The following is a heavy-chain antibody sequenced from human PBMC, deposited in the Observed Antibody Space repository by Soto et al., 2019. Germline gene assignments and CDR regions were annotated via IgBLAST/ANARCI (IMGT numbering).Heavy chain of an antibody. CDR3: ARVKGQWLGTYAFDI. CDR2: INPSGGST. CDR1: GYTFTSYY. J-gene: IGHJ3*02. D-gene: IGHD6-19*01. V-gene: IGHV1-46*01. Sequence: ASVKVSCKASGYTFTSYYMHWVRQAPGQGFEWMGIINPSGGSTSYAQKFQGRVTMTRDTSTSTVYMELSSLRSEDTAVDYCARVKGQWLGTYAFDIWGQGTMVTVSS.